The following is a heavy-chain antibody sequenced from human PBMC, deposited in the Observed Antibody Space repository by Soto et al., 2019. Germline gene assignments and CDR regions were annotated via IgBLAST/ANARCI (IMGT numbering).Heavy chain of an antibody. V-gene: IGHV4-61*01. CDR1: GGSVSSGSYY. D-gene: IGHD3-10*01. CDR2: IYYSGST. J-gene: IGHJ6*02. CDR3: ARDEATMVRGVNYYYYGMDV. Sequence: SETLSLTCTVSGGSVSSGSYYWSWIRQPPGKGLEWIGYIYYSGSTNYNPSLKSRVTISVDTSKNQFSLKLSSVTAADTAVYYCARDEATMVRGVNYYYYGMDVWGQGTTVTVSS.